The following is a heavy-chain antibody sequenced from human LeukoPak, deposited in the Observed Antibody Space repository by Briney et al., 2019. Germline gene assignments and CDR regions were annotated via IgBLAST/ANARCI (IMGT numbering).Heavy chain of an antibody. J-gene: IGHJ4*02. CDR2: IRYDGSNK. CDR1: GFTFSSYA. V-gene: IGHV3-30*02. CDR3: AKSRGYSYGYPFDY. Sequence: GGSLRLSCAASGFTFSSYAMSWVRQAPGKGLEWVAFIRYDGSNKYYADSVKGRFTISRDNSKNTLYLQMNSLRAEDTAVYYCAKSRGYSYGYPFDYWGQGTLVTVSS. D-gene: IGHD5-18*01.